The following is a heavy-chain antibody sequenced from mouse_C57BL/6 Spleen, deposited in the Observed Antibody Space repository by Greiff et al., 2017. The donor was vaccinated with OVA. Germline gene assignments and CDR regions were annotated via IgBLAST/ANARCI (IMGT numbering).Heavy chain of an antibody. J-gene: IGHJ4*01. D-gene: IGHD3-2*02. V-gene: IGHV1-42*01. CDR1: GYSFTGYY. CDR3: ARVLRLPYYYAMDY. CDR2: INPSTGGT. Sequence: VQLQQSGPELVKPGASVKISCKASGYSFTGYYMNWVKQSPEKSLEWIGEINPSTGGTTYNQKFKAKATLTVDKSSSTAYMQLKSLTSEDSAVYYCARVLRLPYYYAMDYWGQGTSVTVSS.